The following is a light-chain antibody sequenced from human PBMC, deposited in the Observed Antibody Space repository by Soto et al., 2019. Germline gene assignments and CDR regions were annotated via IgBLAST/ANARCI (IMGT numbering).Light chain of an antibody. J-gene: IGLJ2*01. V-gene: IGLV1-40*01. Sequence: QSVLTQPPSVSGAPGQRVTISCAGSDSNIGAGFAVHWYQHLPDTAPKLLIYDNTNRPSGVPDRFSGSKSGTSASLAITGLQAVDEAYYFCQSYDRGLRGSTFGGGTKVTVL. CDR1: DSNIGAGFA. CDR3: QSYDRGLRGST. CDR2: DNT.